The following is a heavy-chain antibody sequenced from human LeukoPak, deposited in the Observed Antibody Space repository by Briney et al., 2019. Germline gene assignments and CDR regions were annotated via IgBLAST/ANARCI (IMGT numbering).Heavy chain of an antibody. Sequence: SVKVSCKASGGTFSSYAISWVRQAPGQGLEWMGGIIPIFGTANYAQKFQGRVTITTDESTSTAYMELSSLRSEDTAVYYCAILVDTARDDAFDIWGQGTMVTVSS. D-gene: IGHD5-18*01. CDR3: AILVDTARDDAFDI. CDR2: IIPIFGTA. CDR1: GGTFSSYA. J-gene: IGHJ3*02. V-gene: IGHV1-69*05.